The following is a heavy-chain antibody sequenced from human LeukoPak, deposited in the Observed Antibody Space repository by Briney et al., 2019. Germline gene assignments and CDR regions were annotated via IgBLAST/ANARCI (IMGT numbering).Heavy chain of an antibody. V-gene: IGHV1-69*13. Sequence: GASVKVSCKASGGTFSSYAISWVRQAPGQGLEWMGGIIPIFGTANYAQKFQGRVTITADESTSTAYMELSSLRSEDTAVYYCARGDLAYCGGDCSYYFDYWGQGTLVTVSS. CDR3: ARGDLAYCGGDCSYYFDY. CDR1: GGTFSSYA. CDR2: IIPIFGTA. J-gene: IGHJ4*02. D-gene: IGHD2-21*02.